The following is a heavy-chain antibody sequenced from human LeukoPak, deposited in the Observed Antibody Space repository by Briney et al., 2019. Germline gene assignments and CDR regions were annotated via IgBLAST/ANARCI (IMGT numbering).Heavy chain of an antibody. V-gene: IGHV4-61*02. CDR1: GGSISSGSYY. CDR3: ARGRIAARHNWFDP. CDR2: IYTSGST. D-gene: IGHD6-6*01. Sequence: SQTLSLTCTVSGGSISSGSYYWSWIRQPAGEGLEWIGRIYTSGSTNYNPSLKSRVTISVDTSKNQFSLKLSSVTAADTAVYYCARGRIAARHNWFDPWGQGTLVTVSS. J-gene: IGHJ5*02.